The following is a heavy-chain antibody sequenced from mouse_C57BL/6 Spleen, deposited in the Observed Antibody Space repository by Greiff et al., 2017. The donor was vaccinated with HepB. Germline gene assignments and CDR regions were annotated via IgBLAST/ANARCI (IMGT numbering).Heavy chain of an antibody. CDR1: GYTFTSYW. Sequence: VQLQQSGAELVKPGASVKLSCKASGYTFTSYWMQWVKQRPGQGLEWIGESDPSDNYTNYNQKFKGQATLTGDTSSSTGYLQLSSLAYEDSAVYSCGGSHYNYFDYWGQGNTLTVSS. CDR3: GGSHYNYFDY. V-gene: IGHV1-50*01. CDR2: SDPSDNYT. D-gene: IGHD2-5*01. J-gene: IGHJ2*01.